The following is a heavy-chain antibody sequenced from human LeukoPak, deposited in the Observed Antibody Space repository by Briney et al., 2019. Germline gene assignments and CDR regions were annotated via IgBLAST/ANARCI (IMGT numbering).Heavy chain of an antibody. CDR2: IWYGGSNK. Sequence: GRSLRLSCAASGFTFSSHGMHWVRQAPGKGLEWVAVIWYGGSNKYYADSVKGRFTISRDNSKNTLYLQMNSLRAEDTAVYYCAKESSDGGLDYWGQGTLVTVSS. D-gene: IGHD4-23*01. CDR1: GFTFSSHG. J-gene: IGHJ4*02. CDR3: AKESSDGGLDY. V-gene: IGHV3-33*06.